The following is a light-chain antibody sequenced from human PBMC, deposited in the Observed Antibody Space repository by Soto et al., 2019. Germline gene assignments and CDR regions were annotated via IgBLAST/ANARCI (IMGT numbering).Light chain of an antibody. CDR2: EVT. CDR3: CPYGRSTLGYV. CDR1: SSDIGGYNF. J-gene: IGLJ1*01. Sequence: QSVLTQPASVSGSPGQSITISCTGTSSDIGGYNFVSWYQQHPGKSPKLMIYEVTKRPSGVSNRFSGSKSGNTASLTISGLQAEDEDDYYCCPYGRSTLGYVLGTGTQVTVL. V-gene: IGLV2-23*02.